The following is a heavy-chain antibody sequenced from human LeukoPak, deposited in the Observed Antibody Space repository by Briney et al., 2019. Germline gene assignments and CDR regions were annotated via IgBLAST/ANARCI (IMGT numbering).Heavy chain of an antibody. V-gene: IGHV3-15*01. CDR3: TTHSLRGSSSAWDAFFFDN. J-gene: IGHJ4*02. Sequence: GGSLRLSCAASGFNFNDVYMNWVRQVPDKGLEWVGRIKREADGGTTDYAAPVKGRFTVSRDDSKNTVYLQMNSLKGEDTAVYYCTTHSLRGSSSAWDAFFFDNWGQGTLVTVSS. D-gene: IGHD3-22*01. CDR1: GFNFNDVY. CDR2: IKREADGGTT.